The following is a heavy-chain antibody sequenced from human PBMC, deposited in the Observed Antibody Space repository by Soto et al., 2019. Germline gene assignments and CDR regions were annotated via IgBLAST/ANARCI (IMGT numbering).Heavy chain of an antibody. CDR2: IYYSGST. CDR3: ARTLGYCSSTSCYGPLHFDY. D-gene: IGHD2-2*01. V-gene: IGHV4-59*01. CDR1: GGSISSYY. J-gene: IGHJ4*02. Sequence: PSETLSLTCTVSGGSISSYYWSWIRQPPGKGLEWIGYIYYSGSTNYNPSLKSRVTISVDTSKNQFSLKLSSVTAADTAVYYCARTLGYCSSTSCYGPLHFDYWGQGTLVTVSS.